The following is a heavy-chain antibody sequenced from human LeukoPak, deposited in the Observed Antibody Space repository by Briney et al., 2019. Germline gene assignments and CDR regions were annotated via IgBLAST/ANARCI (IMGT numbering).Heavy chain of an antibody. V-gene: IGHV1-69-2*01. CDR2: VDPEDGET. Sequence: ASVKISCKVSGYTFTDYCMHWVQQAPGKGLEWMGLVDPEDGETIYAEKFQGRVTITADTSTDTAYMELSSLRSEDTAVYYCATGSTNDAFDIWGQGTMVTVSS. D-gene: IGHD2-2*01. CDR1: GYTFTDYC. J-gene: IGHJ3*02. CDR3: ATGSTNDAFDI.